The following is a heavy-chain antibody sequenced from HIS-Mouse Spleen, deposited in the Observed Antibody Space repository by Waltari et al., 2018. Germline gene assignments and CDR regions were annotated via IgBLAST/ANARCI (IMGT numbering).Heavy chain of an antibody. V-gene: IGHV3-33*06. CDR1: GFTFSSYG. Sequence: QVQLVESGGGVVQPGRSLRLSCAASGFTFSSYGMHWVRQAPGKGLEWGAVIWYDGSNKYYADAVKGRFTISRDNSKNTLYLQMNSLRAEDTAVYYCAKGGGSLWGGNYFDYWGQGTLVTVSS. CDR2: IWYDGSNK. J-gene: IGHJ4*02. CDR3: AKGGGSLWGGNYFDY. D-gene: IGHD3-3*01.